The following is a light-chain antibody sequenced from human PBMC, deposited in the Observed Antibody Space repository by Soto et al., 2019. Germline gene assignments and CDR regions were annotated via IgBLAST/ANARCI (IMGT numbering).Light chain of an antibody. Sequence: DIQMTQSPSTLSGSVGDRVTITCRASQTISSWLAWYQQKPGKAPKLLIYKASTLKSGVPSRFSGGGSGTEFTLTISSLQPDDFATDYCQHYNSYSEAFGQGTKVE. CDR1: QTISSW. CDR3: QHYNSYSEA. CDR2: KAS. V-gene: IGKV1-5*03. J-gene: IGKJ1*01.